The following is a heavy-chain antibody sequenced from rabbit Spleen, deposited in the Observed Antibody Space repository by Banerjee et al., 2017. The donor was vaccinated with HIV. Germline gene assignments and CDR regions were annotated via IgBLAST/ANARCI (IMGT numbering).Heavy chain of an antibody. V-gene: IGHV1S45*01. CDR1: GFSFSSRYW. J-gene: IGHJ4*01. Sequence: QEQLVEYGGDLVQPEGSLTLTCTASGFSFSSRYWICWVRQAPGKGLEWIACISTYSGNTYYASWAKGRFTISKTSSTVDLKMTSLTVADTATYFCARDDVGNIWSFFTLWGPGTLVTVS. CDR2: ISTYSGNT. D-gene: IGHD3-3*01. CDR3: ARDDVGNIWSFFTL.